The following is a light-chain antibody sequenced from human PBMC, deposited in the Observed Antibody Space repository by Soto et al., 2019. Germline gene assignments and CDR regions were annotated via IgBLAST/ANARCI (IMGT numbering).Light chain of an antibody. CDR2: GAS. V-gene: IGKV3-15*01. J-gene: IGKJ2*01. CDR1: QSVSSN. CDR3: QQYNNWPQT. Sequence: ERVMTQSPATLSVSPGERATLSCRASQSVSSNLAWYQQKPGQAPRLLIYGASTRATGIPARFSGSGSGTEFTLTLSSLQSQDFAVYYCQQYNNWPQTFGQGTKLEIK.